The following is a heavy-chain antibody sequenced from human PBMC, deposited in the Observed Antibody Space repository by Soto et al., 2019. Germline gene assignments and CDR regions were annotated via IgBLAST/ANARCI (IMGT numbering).Heavy chain of an antibody. CDR3: ARVGAYFGEFDYFDY. CDR1: GFTFRSYR. J-gene: IGHJ4*02. V-gene: IGHV3-21*01. Sequence: GGSQSLSSAASGFTFRSYRMNLVRPALGKGLEWVSSISRNSDYIYYSDSVKGRFIISRDNARTSLYLHMNSLRAEDTAVYYCARVGAYFGEFDYFDYWGQGALVNGSS. CDR2: ISRNSDYI. D-gene: IGHD3-10*01.